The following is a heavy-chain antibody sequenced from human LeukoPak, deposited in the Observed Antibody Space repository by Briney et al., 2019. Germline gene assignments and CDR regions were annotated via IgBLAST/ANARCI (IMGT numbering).Heavy chain of an antibody. CDR2: IYTSGST. CDR1: GGSISGYY. J-gene: IGHJ6*02. D-gene: IGHD6-13*01. CDR3: ARGIRRVGYSSSWQYGMDV. V-gene: IGHV4-4*07. Sequence: SETLSLTCTVSGGSISGYYWSWIRQPAGKGLEWIGRIYTSGSTNYNPSLKSRVTISVDTSKNQFSLKLSSVTAADTAVYYCARGIRRVGYSSSWQYGMDVWGQGTTVTVSS.